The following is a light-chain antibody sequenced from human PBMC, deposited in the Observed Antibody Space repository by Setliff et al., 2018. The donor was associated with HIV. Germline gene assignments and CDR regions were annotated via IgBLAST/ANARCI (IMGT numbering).Light chain of an antibody. CDR3: CSYAGKCTWV. Sequence: SALTQPRSVSGSPGQSVTISCTGTSSDVGDYNHVSWYQQHPGKAPKLIIYDANKRPSGVPDRFSASKSGNTASLTISGLQAEDEADYYCSYAGKCTWVLGGGTKVTVL. J-gene: IGLJ3*02. CDR2: DAN. CDR1: SSDVGDYNH. V-gene: IGLV2-11*01.